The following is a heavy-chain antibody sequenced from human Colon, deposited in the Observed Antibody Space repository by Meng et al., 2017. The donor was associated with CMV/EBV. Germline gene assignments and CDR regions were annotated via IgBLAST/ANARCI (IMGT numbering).Heavy chain of an antibody. D-gene: IGHD2-21*01. V-gene: IGHV3-23*01. CDR2: ITGSGGGP. J-gene: IGHJ4*01. CDR1: GFTFSSSA. Sequence: GGSLRLSCAASGFTFSSSAMTWVRQAPGKGLEWVSRITGSGGGPHYADSVKGRFTISRDNSKNTLYLQMSSLRAEDSAVYYCAKSRVGDYSYFDYWGHGTLVTVSS. CDR3: AKSRVGDYSYFDY.